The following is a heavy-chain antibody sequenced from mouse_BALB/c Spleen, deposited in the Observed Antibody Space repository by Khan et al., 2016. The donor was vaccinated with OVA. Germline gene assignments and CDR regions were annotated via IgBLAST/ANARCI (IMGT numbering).Heavy chain of an antibody. CDR2: INPHFGET. V-gene: IGHV1-20*02. J-gene: IGHJ2*01. D-gene: IGHD1-1*01. CDR3: ARIYGSDFDY. Sequence: VQLKQSGPELVKPGASVKISCKASGYSFTGYFMHWVMQSHGKSLEWIGRINPHFGETFYNQKFVGKATLAVDESSSTAHMELLSLASEDSAVYYCARIYGSDFDYWGQGTTLTVSS. CDR1: GYSFTGYF.